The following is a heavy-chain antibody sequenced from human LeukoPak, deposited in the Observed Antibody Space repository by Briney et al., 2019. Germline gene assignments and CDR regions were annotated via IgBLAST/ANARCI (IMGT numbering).Heavy chain of an antibody. Sequence: SETLSLTCAVYGGPFSDYYWTWIRQSPGKGLEWIGEVNHSGKTNYKPSLKSRVTLSVDISKNQFSLKLKSVTAADTAIYYCARGPPPGATAYGVVDCWAQGTLVTVSS. CDR1: GGPFSDYY. CDR2: VNHSGKT. V-gene: IGHV4-34*01. D-gene: IGHD3-10*01. CDR3: ARGPPPGATAYGVVDC. J-gene: IGHJ4*02.